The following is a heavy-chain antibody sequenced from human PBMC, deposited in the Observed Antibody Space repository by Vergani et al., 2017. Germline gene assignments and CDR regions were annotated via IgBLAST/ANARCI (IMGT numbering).Heavy chain of an antibody. CDR2: IYWDDEK. Sequence: QITLKESGPTLVKPTQTLTLTCTFSGFSLSTSGVGVGWIRQPPGKALEWLALIYWDDEKRYSPSLKSRLTITKDTSKNQVVLTMTNMDPVDTATYYCAHSPPTMVRGVSLDYWGQGTLVTVSS. CDR1: GFSLSTSGVG. V-gene: IGHV2-5*02. J-gene: IGHJ4*02. D-gene: IGHD3-10*01. CDR3: AHSPPTMVRGVSLDY.